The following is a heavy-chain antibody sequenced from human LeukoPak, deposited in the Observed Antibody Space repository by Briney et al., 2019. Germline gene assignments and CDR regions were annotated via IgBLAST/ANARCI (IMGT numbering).Heavy chain of an antibody. CDR1: GGSISSGGYY. CDR3: ARESPPAHYYDSSGYYYATDYYYYGMDV. CDR2: IYYSGST. D-gene: IGHD3-22*01. J-gene: IGHJ6*02. Sequence: PSQTLSLTCTVPGGSISSGGYYWSWIRQPPGKGLEWIGYIYYSGSTNYNPSLKSRVTISVDTSKNQFSLKLSSVTAADTAVYYCARESPPAHYYDSSGYYYATDYYYYGMDVWGQGTTVTVSS. V-gene: IGHV4-61*08.